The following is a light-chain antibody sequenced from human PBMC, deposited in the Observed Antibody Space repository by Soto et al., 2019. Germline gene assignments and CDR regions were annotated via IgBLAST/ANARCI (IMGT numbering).Light chain of an antibody. CDR2: GAS. CDR1: QSVSSK. CDR3: QQYNNGLT. V-gene: IGKV3-15*01. Sequence: EIVMTQSPATLSVSPGERATLSCRASQSVSSKLAWYQQKPGQAPRLLIYGASTRATGIPARSSGSGSGTEFTLTISSLQSEDFAVYYCQQYNNGLTFGGGTKVEIK. J-gene: IGKJ4*01.